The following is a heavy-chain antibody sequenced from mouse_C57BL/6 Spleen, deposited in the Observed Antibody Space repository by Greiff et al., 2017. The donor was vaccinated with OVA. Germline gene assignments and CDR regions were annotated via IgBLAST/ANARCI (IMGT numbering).Heavy chain of an antibody. CDR1: GFNIKDYY. CDR2: IDPEDGET. CDR3: ARNPLGSSSWFAY. D-gene: IGHD1-1*01. J-gene: IGHJ3*01. Sequence: VQLQQSGAELVKPGASVKLSCTASGFNIKDYYMHWVKQRTEQGLEWIGRIDPEDGETKYAPKFQGKATITADTSSNTAYLQLSRLTSEDTAVYYWARNPLGSSSWFAYWGKGTLVTVSA. V-gene: IGHV14-2*01.